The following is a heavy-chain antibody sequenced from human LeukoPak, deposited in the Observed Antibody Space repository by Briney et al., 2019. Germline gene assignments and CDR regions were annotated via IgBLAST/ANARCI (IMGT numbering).Heavy chain of an antibody. V-gene: IGHV4-39*01. CDR1: GGSISSSSYY. CDR2: IYYSGST. J-gene: IGHJ4*02. Sequence: PSETLSLTCTVSGGSISSSSYYWGWIRQPPGKGLEWIGSIYYSGSTYYNSSLKTRVTISVDTSKNQFSLKLSSVSAADTAVYYCARPGGAYKVLYYFDYWGQGTLVTVSS. D-gene: IGHD2-21*01. CDR3: ARPGGAYKVLYYFDY.